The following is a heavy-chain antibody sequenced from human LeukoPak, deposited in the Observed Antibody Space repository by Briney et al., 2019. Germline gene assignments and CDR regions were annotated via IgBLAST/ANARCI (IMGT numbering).Heavy chain of an antibody. CDR2: ISSGSGTI. V-gene: IGHV3-48*02. CDR3: ARDRPLDY. J-gene: IGHJ4*02. Sequence: QPGGPLRLSCAASGFTFSSHDMNWVRQAPGKGLEWVSYISSGSGTIYYADSVKGRFTISRDNAKNSLYLQMNSLRDEDTAVYYCARDRPLDYWGQGTLVTVSS. CDR1: GFTFSSHD.